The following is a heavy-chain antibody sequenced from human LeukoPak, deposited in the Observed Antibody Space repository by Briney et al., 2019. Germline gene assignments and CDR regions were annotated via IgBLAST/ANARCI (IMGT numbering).Heavy chain of an antibody. CDR1: GFTFSSYA. CDR2: IGAGGVTT. Sequence: GGSLRLSCAASGFTFSSYAMSWVRQAPGKGPEWVSAIGAGGVTTYYADSVKGRFTISRDNSKNTLYLQMNILRAEGTALYYCAKDSRYSTSWSPFDSWGQGTLVTVSS. V-gene: IGHV3-23*01. J-gene: IGHJ4*02. D-gene: IGHD6-13*01. CDR3: AKDSRYSTSWSPFDS.